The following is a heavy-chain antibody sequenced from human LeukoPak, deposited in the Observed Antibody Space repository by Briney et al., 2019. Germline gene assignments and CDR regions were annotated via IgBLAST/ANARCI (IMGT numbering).Heavy chain of an antibody. Sequence: SETLSLTCTVSGGSISSSSYYWSWIRQPAGKGLEWIGRIYTSGSTNYNPSLKSRVTISVDTSKNQFSLKLSSVTAADTAVYYCARGGTAMVYDAFDIWGQGTMVTVSS. D-gene: IGHD5-18*01. J-gene: IGHJ3*02. V-gene: IGHV4-61*02. CDR3: ARGGTAMVYDAFDI. CDR1: GGSISSSSYY. CDR2: IYTSGST.